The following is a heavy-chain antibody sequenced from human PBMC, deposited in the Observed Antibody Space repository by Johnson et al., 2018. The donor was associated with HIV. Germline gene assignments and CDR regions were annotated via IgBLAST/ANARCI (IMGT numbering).Heavy chain of an antibody. CDR2: MNGDGSST. CDR3: AKDPSPWLLGNDAFDI. CDR1: GFTVSSNY. D-gene: IGHD3-22*01. V-gene: IGHV3-74*01. J-gene: IGHJ3*02. Sequence: VQLVESGGGVVQPGGSLRLSCAASGFTVSSNYMTWVRQAPGKGLVWVSRMNGDGSSTTYADSVKGRFPISRDNAKNTLYLQMNSLRAEDTAVYYCAKDPSPWLLGNDAFDIWGQGTMVTVSS.